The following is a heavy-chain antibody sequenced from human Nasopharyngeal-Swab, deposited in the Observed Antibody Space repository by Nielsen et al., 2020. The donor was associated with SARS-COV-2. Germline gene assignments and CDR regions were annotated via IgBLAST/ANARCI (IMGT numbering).Heavy chain of an antibody. CDR1: GGSVRSSTSY. CDR3: ARAGVDVLTGSSGGCFDY. Sequence: SETLSLTCSVSGGSVRSSTSYWGWVRQPPGKGLEWIGSIYYSGSTYYTPSLKSRVSISVDTSKNQFSLRLRSVTAADTAVYYCARAGVDVLTGSSGGCFDYWGQGTLVTVSS. CDR2: IYYSGST. J-gene: IGHJ4*02. V-gene: IGHV4-39*01. D-gene: IGHD3-9*01.